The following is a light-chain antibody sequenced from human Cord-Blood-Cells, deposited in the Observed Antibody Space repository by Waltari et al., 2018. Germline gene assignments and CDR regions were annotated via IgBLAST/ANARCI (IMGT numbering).Light chain of an antibody. CDR3: SSYTSSSTLV. CDR1: SSDVCGYNY. CDR2: DVG. V-gene: IGLV2-14*01. Sequence: QSPLTQPASASGSPGQPIPISCTGTSSDVCGYNYVSWYQQHPGNAHKLTIYDVGTRPSGVSNRFSGSKSGNTASLTISGLQAEDEADYYCSSYTSSSTLVFGGGTKLTVL. J-gene: IGLJ2*01.